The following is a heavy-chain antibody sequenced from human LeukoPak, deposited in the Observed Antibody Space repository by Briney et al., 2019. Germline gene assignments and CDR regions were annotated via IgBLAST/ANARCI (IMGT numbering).Heavy chain of an antibody. CDR3: AKSDDSSGYAPERFDY. CDR1: GFTFDDYA. D-gene: IGHD3-22*01. Sequence: GGSLRLSCAASGFTFDDYAMHWVRQAPGKGLEWVSAISGSGGSTYYADSVKGRFTISRDNSKNTLYLQMNSLRAEDTAVYCCAKSDDSSGYAPERFDYWGQGTLVTVSS. CDR2: ISGSGGST. V-gene: IGHV3-23*01. J-gene: IGHJ4*02.